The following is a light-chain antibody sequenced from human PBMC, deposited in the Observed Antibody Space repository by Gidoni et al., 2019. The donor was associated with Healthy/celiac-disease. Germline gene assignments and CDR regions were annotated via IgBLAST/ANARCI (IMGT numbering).Light chain of an antibody. V-gene: IGKV3-20*01. CDR2: GAS. Sequence: EIVLTQSPGTLSLSPGERATLSCRASQSVSSSYLAWYKQKPGQAPRLLIYGASSRATCIPDRFSGSGSGTDFTLTISRLEPEDFAVYYCQQYGSSPYTFXQXTKLEIK. CDR1: QSVSSSY. J-gene: IGKJ2*01. CDR3: QQYGSSPYT.